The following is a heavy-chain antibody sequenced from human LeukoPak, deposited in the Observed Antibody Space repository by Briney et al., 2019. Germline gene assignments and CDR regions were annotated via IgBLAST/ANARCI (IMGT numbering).Heavy chain of an antibody. J-gene: IGHJ6*03. V-gene: IGHV3-7*01. Sequence: GGSLRLSCAASGFTFSSYWMTWVRQAPGKGLEWVANIKQDGSEKYYVDSVKGRFTISRDNAKNSLYLQMNSLGAEDTAVYYCAREGSDWNYYYYMDVWGKGTTVTISS. CDR1: GFTFSSYW. CDR3: AREGSDWNYYYYMDV. D-gene: IGHD6-19*01. CDR2: IKQDGSEK.